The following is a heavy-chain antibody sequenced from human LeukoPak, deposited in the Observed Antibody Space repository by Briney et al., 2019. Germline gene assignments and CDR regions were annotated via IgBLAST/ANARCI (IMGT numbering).Heavy chain of an antibody. CDR3: ARSRDGYNYFDY. D-gene: IGHD5-24*01. Sequence: KPSETLSLTCTVSGGSISSSSYYWGWIRQPPGKGLEWIGSIYYSGSTYYNPSLKSRVTISVDTSKNQFSLKLSSVTAADTAVYYCARSRDGYNYFDYWGQGTLVTVSS. J-gene: IGHJ4*02. CDR1: GGSISSSSYY. V-gene: IGHV4-39*07. CDR2: IYYSGST.